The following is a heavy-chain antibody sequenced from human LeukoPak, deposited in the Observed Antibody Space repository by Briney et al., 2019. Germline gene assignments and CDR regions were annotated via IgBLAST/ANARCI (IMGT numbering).Heavy chain of an antibody. CDR1: GGTFSTDA. V-gene: IGHV1-69*06. D-gene: IGHD1/OR15-1a*01. CDR3: AREAGIAITGTIWYFDL. Sequence: ASVKVSCKASGGTFSTDALAWVRQVPGQGPEWMGRIIPVFGTTNYAETFQGRVTITADTSTSTAYMQLSSLRSEDTAVYYCAREAGIAITGTIWYFDLWGRGTLVTVSS. CDR2: IIPVFGTT. J-gene: IGHJ2*01.